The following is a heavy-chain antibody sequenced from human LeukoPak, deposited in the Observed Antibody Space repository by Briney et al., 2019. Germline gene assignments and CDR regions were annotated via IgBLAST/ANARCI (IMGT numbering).Heavy chain of an antibody. CDR1: GLTFSSHA. CDR3: TRGRGPDGYNYFDY. Sequence: GGSLRLSCAASGLTFSSHAMHWVRQAPGKGLEWVAVISYDGSNKFYADSAKGRFTISRDNSKNTLYLQMNSLGTEDTAVYYCTRGRGPDGYNYFDYWGQGTLVTVSS. D-gene: IGHD5-24*01. V-gene: IGHV3-30-3*01. J-gene: IGHJ4*02. CDR2: ISYDGSNK.